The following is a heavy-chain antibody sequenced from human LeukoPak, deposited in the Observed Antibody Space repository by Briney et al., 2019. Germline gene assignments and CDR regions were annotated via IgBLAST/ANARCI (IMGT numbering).Heavy chain of an antibody. CDR3: AREEYYYGSGSYSADAFDI. CDR1: GFTFSSYG. CDR2: IWYDGSNK. Sequence: PGGSLRLSCAASGFTFSSYGMHWVRQAPGKGLEWVAVIWYDGSNKYYADSVKGRFTISRDNSKNTLYLQMNSLRAEDTAVYYCAREEYYYGSGSYSADAFDIWGQGTMVTVSS. V-gene: IGHV3-33*01. D-gene: IGHD3-10*01. J-gene: IGHJ3*02.